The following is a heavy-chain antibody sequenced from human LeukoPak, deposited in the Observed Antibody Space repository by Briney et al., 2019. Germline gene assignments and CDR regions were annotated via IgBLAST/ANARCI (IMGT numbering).Heavy chain of an antibody. Sequence: GASVKVSCKVSGYTLTELSMHWVRQAPGKGLEWMGGFDPEDGETIYAQKFQGRVTMTEDTSTDTAYMELSSLRSEDTAVYYCATGSSIAARYLPAGDGGTDYWGQGTLVTVSS. CDR1: GYTLTELS. CDR2: FDPEDGET. J-gene: IGHJ4*02. D-gene: IGHD6-6*01. V-gene: IGHV1-24*01. CDR3: ATGSSIAARYLPAGDGGTDY.